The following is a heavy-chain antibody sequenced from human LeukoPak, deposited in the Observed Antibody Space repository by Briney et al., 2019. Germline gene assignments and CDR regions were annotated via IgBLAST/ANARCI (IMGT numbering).Heavy chain of an antibody. V-gene: IGHV3-74*01. Sequence: GGSLRLSCAASGFTFSNYWMHWVRQAPGKGLVWVSRVNSDGSSTGYADSVKGRFTISRDSAKNSLYLQMNSLRAEDTAVYYCAREVVGATGEYWGQGTLVTVSS. D-gene: IGHD1-26*01. CDR2: VNSDGSST. CDR1: GFTFSNYW. CDR3: AREVVGATGEY. J-gene: IGHJ4*02.